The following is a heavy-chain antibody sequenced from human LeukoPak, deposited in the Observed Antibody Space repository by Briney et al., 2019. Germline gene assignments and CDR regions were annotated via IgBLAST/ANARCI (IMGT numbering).Heavy chain of an antibody. CDR1: GGSISSYY. J-gene: IGHJ4*02. D-gene: IGHD3-10*01. CDR3: ARAPPRGSYYRGYFDY. V-gene: IGHV4-59*01. Sequence: SETLSLTCTVSGGSISSYYWSWIRQPPGKGLEWIGYIYYSGSTNYNPSLKSRVTISVDTSKNQFSLKLSSVTAADTAVYYCARAPPRGSYYRGYFDYWSQGTLVTVSS. CDR2: IYYSGST.